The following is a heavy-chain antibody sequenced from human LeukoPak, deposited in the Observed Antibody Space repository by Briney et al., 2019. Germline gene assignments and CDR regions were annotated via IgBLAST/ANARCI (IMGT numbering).Heavy chain of an antibody. CDR3: ARALSSGWSGLYYFDY. V-gene: IGHV4-59*08. CDR1: GGSISNYF. D-gene: IGHD6-19*01. Sequence: PSETLSLTCTVSGGSISNYFWSWIRQPPGKGLEWIGHIYYSGSTTYNPSLKSRVTISVDTSKNQYSLKLNSVTAADTAVYYCARALSSGWSGLYYFDYWGQGTLVTVSS. CDR2: IYYSGST. J-gene: IGHJ4*02.